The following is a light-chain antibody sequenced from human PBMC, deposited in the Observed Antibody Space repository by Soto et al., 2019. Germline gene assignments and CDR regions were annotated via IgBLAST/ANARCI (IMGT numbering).Light chain of an antibody. J-gene: IGLJ2*01. CDR2: AVT. V-gene: IGLV2-11*01. CDR3: CSYTGTSTYVL. CDR1: SSDVGGYNY. Sequence: QSALTQPPSASGSPGQSVTISCTGTSSDVGGYNYVSWYQQHPGKAPKLIIYAVTKRPSGVPVRFSASKSGDTASLTISGLQADDEADYFCCSYTGTSTYVLFGGGTKLTVL.